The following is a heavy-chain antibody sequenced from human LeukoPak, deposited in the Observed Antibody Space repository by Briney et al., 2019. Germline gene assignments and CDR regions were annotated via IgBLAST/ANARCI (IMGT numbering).Heavy chain of an antibody. CDR1: GGSISSYY. Sequence: SETLSLTCTVSGGSISSYYWSWIRQPAGKGLEWIGRIYTSGSTNYNPSLKSRVTISVDKSKNQFSLKLSSVTAADTAVYYCARDRGGRGPNYYDSSGYYYFDYWGQGTLVTVSS. CDR3: ARDRGGRGPNYYDSSGYYYFDY. D-gene: IGHD3-22*01. CDR2: IYTSGST. J-gene: IGHJ4*02. V-gene: IGHV4-4*07.